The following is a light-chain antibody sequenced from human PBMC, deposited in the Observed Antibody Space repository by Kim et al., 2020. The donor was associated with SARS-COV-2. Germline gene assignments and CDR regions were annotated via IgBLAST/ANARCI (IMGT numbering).Light chain of an antibody. J-gene: IGLJ3*02. Sequence: SYELTQPPSVSVAPGQTARITCAGDNIGSKTAHWYQQSPGQAPVLVIFGNTKRPSGIPERFFGSNSGNVATLTITRAQAVDEADYFCQAWDNNWMFGIGTQLTVL. CDR2: GNT. CDR3: QAWDNNWM. V-gene: IGLV3-9*01. CDR1: NIGSKT.